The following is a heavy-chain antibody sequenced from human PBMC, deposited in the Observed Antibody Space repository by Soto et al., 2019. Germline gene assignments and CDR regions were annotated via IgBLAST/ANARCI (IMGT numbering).Heavy chain of an antibody. CDR3: ARTSAAGKSYSDMDV. CDR1: GYSFTSYW. J-gene: IGHJ6*02. Sequence: PGESLKISCKGSGYSFTSYWIGWVRQMPGKGLEWMGIIYPGDSDTRYSPSFQGQVTISADKSISTAYLQWSSLKASDTAMYYCARTSAAGKSYSDMDVLGQENTVTVSS. D-gene: IGHD6-13*01. CDR2: IYPGDSDT. V-gene: IGHV5-51*01.